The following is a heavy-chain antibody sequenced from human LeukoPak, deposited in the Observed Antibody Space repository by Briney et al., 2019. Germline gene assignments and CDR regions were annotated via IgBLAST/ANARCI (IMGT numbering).Heavy chain of an antibody. CDR2: ISYDGSNK. CDR1: GFTFSSYG. J-gene: IGHJ4*02. D-gene: IGHD6-19*01. CDR3: AKDRRTDSSGWSYFDY. Sequence: PEGSLRLSCAASGFTFSSYGMHWVRQAPGKGLEWVAVISYDGSNKYYADSVKGRFTISRDNSKNTLYLQMNSLRAEDTAVYYCAKDRRTDSSGWSYFDYWGQGTLVTVSS. V-gene: IGHV3-30*18.